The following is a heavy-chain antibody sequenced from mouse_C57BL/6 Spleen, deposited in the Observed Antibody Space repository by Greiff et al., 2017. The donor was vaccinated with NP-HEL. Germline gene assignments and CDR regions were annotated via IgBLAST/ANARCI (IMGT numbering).Heavy chain of an antibody. D-gene: IGHD4-1*01. Sequence: QVQLQQPGAELVRPGSSVKLSCKASGYTFTSYWMHWVKQRPIQGLEWIGNIDTSDSETHYNQKFKDKATLTVDKSSSTAYMQLSSLTSEDSSVYYCARWTGTFPYYFDYWGQGTTLTVSS. CDR3: ARWTGTFPYYFDY. J-gene: IGHJ2*01. V-gene: IGHV1-52*01. CDR1: GYTFTSYW. CDR2: IDTSDSET.